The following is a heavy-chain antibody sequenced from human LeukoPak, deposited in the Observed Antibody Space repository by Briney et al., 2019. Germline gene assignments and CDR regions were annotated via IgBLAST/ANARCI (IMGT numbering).Heavy chain of an antibody. CDR1: GESVSSKNGA. CDR3: ARDVGTSGWHTFDY. D-gene: IGHD6-19*01. Sequence: SQTLSLTCDISGESVSSKNGAWNWIRQSPSRGLELLGRTYYRSKWYTEYAVSMNGRITISPDTSKNQFSLQLNSVTPNDTAVYYCARDVGTSGWHTFDYWGQGTLVTVSS. J-gene: IGHJ4*02. V-gene: IGHV6-1*01. CDR2: TYYRSKWYT.